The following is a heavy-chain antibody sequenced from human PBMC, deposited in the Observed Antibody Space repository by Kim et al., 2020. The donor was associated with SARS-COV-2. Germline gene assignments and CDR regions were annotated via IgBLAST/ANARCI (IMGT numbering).Heavy chain of an antibody. V-gene: IGHV3-48*03. J-gene: IGHJ6*02. CDR1: GFTFSSYE. D-gene: IGHD1-1*01. CDR3: ASLEVQEEYYGMDV. Sequence: GGSLRLSCVASGFTFSSYEMNWVRQAPGKGLEWVSYINSGGSTTHYADFVKGRFTISRDNAQNSLYLQMNSLRAEDTAVYYCASLEVQEEYYGMDVWGQGTTVTVSS. CDR2: INSGGSTT.